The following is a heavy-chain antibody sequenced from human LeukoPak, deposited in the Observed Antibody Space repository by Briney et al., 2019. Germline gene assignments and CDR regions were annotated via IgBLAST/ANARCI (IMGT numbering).Heavy chain of an antibody. CDR1: GGSFSGYY. CDR2: IYYSGST. CDR3: ARDSTYNFDY. Sequence: PSETLSLTCAVYGGSFSGYYRSWIRQPPGKGLEWIGYIYYSGSTYYNPSLKSRVTISVDTSKNQFSLKLSSVTAADTAVYYCARDSTYNFDYWGQGTLVTVSS. D-gene: IGHD2/OR15-2a*01. V-gene: IGHV4-30-4*08. J-gene: IGHJ4*02.